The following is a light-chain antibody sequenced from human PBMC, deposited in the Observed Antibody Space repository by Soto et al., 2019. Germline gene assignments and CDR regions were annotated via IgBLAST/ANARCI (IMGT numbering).Light chain of an antibody. CDR2: AAS. Sequence: EIMMTQSPATLSVSPGERATLSCRASQSVSSNLAWYQQKAGQAPRLLIYAASSRATGIPDRFSGSGSGTDFTLTISRLEPEDFAVYYCQQYGSSRTFGQRSKV. V-gene: IGKV3-20*01. CDR3: QQYGSSRT. CDR1: QSVSSN. J-gene: IGKJ1*01.